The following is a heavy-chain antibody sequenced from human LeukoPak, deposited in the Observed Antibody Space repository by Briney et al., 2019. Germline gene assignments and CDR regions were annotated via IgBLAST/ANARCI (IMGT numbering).Heavy chain of an antibody. Sequence: PGGPLRLSCAASGFTFSTYAMNWVRQAPGRGLEWVSAISGSGATTYYAVSVEGRLTISRDNSKNTLYLQMNSLRAEDTAVYYCARWSNYYNYWGQGTLVTVSS. D-gene: IGHD1-26*01. J-gene: IGHJ4*02. CDR1: GFTFSTYA. CDR2: ISGSGATT. V-gene: IGHV3-23*01. CDR3: ARWSNYYNY.